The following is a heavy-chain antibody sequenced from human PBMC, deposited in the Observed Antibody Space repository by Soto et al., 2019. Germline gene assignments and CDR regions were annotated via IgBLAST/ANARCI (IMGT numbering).Heavy chain of an antibody. CDR1: GYSFTSYW. D-gene: IGHD1-1*01. CDR3: ATGNWNHRQNYYYYGMDV. J-gene: IGHJ6*02. Sequence: EVQLVQSGAEVKKPGESLRISCKGSGYSFTSYWISWVRQMPGKGLEWMGRIDPSDSYTNYSPSFQGHVTISADKSISTAYLQWSSLKASDTAMYYCATGNWNHRQNYYYYGMDVWGQGTTVTVSS. V-gene: IGHV5-10-1*03. CDR2: IDPSDSYT.